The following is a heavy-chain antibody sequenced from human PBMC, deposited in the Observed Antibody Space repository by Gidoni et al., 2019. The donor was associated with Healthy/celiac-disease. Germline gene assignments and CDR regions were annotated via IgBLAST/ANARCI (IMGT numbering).Heavy chain of an antibody. J-gene: IGHJ3*02. CDR3: ARARKGIVATILDAFDI. CDR2: IIPIFGTA. CDR1: GGTFSSYA. Sequence: QVQLVQSGAAVKKPGSSVKVSCKASGGTFSSYAISWVRQAPGQGLEWMGGIIPIFGTANYAQKFQGRVTITADESTSTAYMERSSLRSEDTAVYYCARARKGIVATILDAFDIWGQGTMVTVSS. D-gene: IGHD5-12*01. V-gene: IGHV1-69*01.